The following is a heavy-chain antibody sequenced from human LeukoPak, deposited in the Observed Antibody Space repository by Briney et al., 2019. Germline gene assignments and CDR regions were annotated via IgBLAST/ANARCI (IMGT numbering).Heavy chain of an antibody. V-gene: IGHV3-72*01. CDR3: AKITSDAFDI. Sequence: GGSLRLSCAASGFTFSDHYMDWVRQAPGKGLEWVGRTRNKANSYTTEYAASVKGRFTISRDDSKNSLYLQMNSLKTEDTAVYYCAKITSDAFDIWGQGTMVTVSS. CDR2: TRNKANSYTT. CDR1: GFTFSDHY. D-gene: IGHD5-24*01. J-gene: IGHJ3*02.